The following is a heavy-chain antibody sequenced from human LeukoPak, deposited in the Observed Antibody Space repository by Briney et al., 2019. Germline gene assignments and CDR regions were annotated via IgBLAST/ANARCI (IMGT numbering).Heavy chain of an antibody. CDR3: ARLRGGLIDY. J-gene: IGHJ4*02. Sequence: GGSLRLSCAASGFTFSSYSMNWVRQAPGKGLEWVSSISSSSSYIYYADSVEGRFTISRDNAKNSLYLQMNSLRAEDTAVYYCARLRGGLIDYWGQGTLVTVSS. CDR1: GFTFSSYS. CDR2: ISSSSSYI. V-gene: IGHV3-21*01. D-gene: IGHD2-15*01.